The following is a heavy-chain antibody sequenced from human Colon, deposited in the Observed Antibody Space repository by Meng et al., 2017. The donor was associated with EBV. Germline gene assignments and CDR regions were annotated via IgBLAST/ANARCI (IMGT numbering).Heavy chain of an antibody. J-gene: IGHJ5*02. CDR3: AREHRMTDFWSDYLAAWFDP. V-gene: IGHV4-30-4*01. Sequence: QVQLRGSGPALVKPSQTLSLTCTGFGGSSSSADYYWSWIRQSPGKGLEWIGYIYHSGSTYYNPSLESRVAISLDTSNNQFSLNLNSVTAADTAVYYCAREHRMTDFWSDYLAAWFDPWGQGTLVTVSS. CDR1: GGSSSSADYY. D-gene: IGHD3-3*01. CDR2: IYHSGST.